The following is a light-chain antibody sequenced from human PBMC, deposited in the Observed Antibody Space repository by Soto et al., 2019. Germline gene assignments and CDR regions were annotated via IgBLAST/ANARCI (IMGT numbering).Light chain of an antibody. CDR1: SSDVGGYNY. CDR2: EVS. V-gene: IGLV2-14*01. CDR3: SSYTSNTTPWV. J-gene: IGLJ3*02. Sequence: QSVLTQPASVSGSPGQSITISCTGTSSDVGGYNYVSWYQQHPGKAPKLMIYEVSNRPSGVSNRFSGSESGNTASLTISGLQAEDEADYYCSSYTSNTTPWVFGGGTKVTVL.